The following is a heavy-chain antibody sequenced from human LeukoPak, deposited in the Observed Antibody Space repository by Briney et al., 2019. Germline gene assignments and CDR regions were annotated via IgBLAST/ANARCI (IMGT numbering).Heavy chain of an antibody. D-gene: IGHD3-10*01. V-gene: IGHV3-21*01. CDR2: ISSSSSYI. Sequence: GGSLRLSCAASGFTFSSYSMNWVRQAPGKGLEWVSSISSSSSYIYYADSVKGRFTISRDNAKNSLYLQMNSLRAEDTAVYYCASVKVTMVRGVTSPYYHYGMDVWGQGTTVTVSS. CDR3: ASVKVTMVRGVTSPYYHYGMDV. CDR1: GFTFSSYS. J-gene: IGHJ6*02.